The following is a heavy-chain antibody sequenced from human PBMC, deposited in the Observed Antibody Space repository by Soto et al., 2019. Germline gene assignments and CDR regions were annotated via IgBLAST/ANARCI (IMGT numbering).Heavy chain of an antibody. CDR1: GFTFSSYT. V-gene: IGHV3-30-3*01. Sequence: GGSLRLSCAASGFTFSSYTMHWVRQAPGKGLEWVAVITSDGNIRLYADSVKGRFSISRDTSKDTLYLQMSSLRPEDTAVYYCARALIPYCSRNSCRYFDYWGQGTLVTVSS. CDR3: ARALIPYCSRNSCRYFDY. J-gene: IGHJ4*02. CDR2: ITSDGNIR. D-gene: IGHD2-8*01.